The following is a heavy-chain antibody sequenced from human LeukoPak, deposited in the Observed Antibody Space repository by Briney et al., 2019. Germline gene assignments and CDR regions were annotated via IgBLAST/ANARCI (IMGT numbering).Heavy chain of an antibody. CDR3: ARTPLAMVNPYYFDY. D-gene: IGHD5-18*01. CDR1: GGSISSSSYY. CDR2: IYYSGST. J-gene: IGHJ4*02. V-gene: IGHV4-39*01. Sequence: SETLSLTCTVSGGSISSSSYYWGWIRQPPGKGLEWIGSIYYSGSTYYNPSLKSRVTISVVTSKNQFSLKLSSVTAADTAVYYCARTPLAMVNPYYFDYWGQGTLVTVSS.